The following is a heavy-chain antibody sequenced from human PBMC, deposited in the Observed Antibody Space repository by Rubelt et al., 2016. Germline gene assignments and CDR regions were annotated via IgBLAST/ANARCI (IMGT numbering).Heavy chain of an antibody. Sequence: QVQLVQSGAEVKKPGASVQVSCKASGYTFTSYYMHWVRQAPGQGLEGMGIINHSGGSTGYEKKFQGRITLTRDRSTSPVYMELSSLGSEDTAVYYCARANSGSGYFGIDYWGQGTLVTVSS. CDR1: GYTFTSYY. J-gene: IGHJ4*02. D-gene: IGHD3-22*01. CDR3: ARANSGSGYFGIDY. CDR2: INHSGGST. V-gene: IGHV1-46*01.